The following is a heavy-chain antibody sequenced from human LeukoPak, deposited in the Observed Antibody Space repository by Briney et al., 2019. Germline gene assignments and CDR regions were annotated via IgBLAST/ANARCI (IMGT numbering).Heavy chain of an antibody. J-gene: IGHJ5*02. V-gene: IGHV3-23*01. CDR3: AKSPDPSNPSPDGWFDP. D-gene: IGHD2-2*01. CDR1: GFTFRNYA. Sequence: GESLRLSCAASGFTFRNYAMSWVRQAPGKGLEWVSVISGNGGSTHYADSVKGRFTISRDNSKSTLYLQMNSLRAEDTAVYYCAKSPDPSNPSPDGWFDPWGQGSLVTVSS. CDR2: ISGNGGST.